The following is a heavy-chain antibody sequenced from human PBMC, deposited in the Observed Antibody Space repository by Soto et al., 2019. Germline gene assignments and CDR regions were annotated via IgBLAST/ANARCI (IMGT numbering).Heavy chain of an antibody. D-gene: IGHD6-13*01. CDR1: GFTFSSYL. CDR3: ARVYSKSFRFYYYYHGMDV. V-gene: IGHV3-7*01. Sequence: PGGSLRLSCAASGFTFSSYLMSWVRQAPGKGLEWVANIKQDGSEKYYVDSVKGRFTISRDNAKNSLYLQMNNLRAEDMAVYYCARVYSKSFRFYYYYHGMDVWGQGTTVTVSS. J-gene: IGHJ6*02. CDR2: IKQDGSEK.